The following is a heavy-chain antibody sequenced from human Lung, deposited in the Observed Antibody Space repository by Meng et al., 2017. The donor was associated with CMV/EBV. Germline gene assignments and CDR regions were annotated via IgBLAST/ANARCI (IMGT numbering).Heavy chain of an antibody. Sequence: QVHLLQAGAEVEKPGAAVSVSCEASGYSFASYGISWMRQAPGQGLELIGCFVNNVDTYSAQKFQGRVTMTTDTHTSTAFMELRSLRSDDTAVYYCARGTPGRSYSDYWGQGTLVTVSS. CDR3: ARGTPGRSYSDY. D-gene: IGHD3-10*01. V-gene: IGHV1-18*01. CDR1: GYSFASYG. CDR2: FVNNVDT. J-gene: IGHJ4*02.